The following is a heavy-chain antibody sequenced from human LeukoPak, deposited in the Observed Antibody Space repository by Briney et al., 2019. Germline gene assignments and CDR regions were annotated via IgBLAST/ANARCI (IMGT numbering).Heavy chain of an antibody. J-gene: IGHJ6*03. CDR1: GGSFSGYY. D-gene: IGHD3-10*01. V-gene: IGHV4-59*01. CDR2: IYYSGST. Sequence: KPSETLSLTCAVYGGSFSGYYWSWIRQPPGKGLEWIGYIYYSGSTNYNPSLKSRVTISVDTSKNQFSLKLSSVTAADTAVYYCARLGSYYYYYMDVWGKGTTVTISS. CDR3: ARLGSYYYYYMDV.